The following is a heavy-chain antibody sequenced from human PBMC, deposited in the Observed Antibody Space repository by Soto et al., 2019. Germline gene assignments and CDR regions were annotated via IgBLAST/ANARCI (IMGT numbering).Heavy chain of an antibody. CDR2: IWNDGSNE. CDR1: GFNFSSYG. CDR3: ARDQTDSGGYSDS. D-gene: IGHD3-22*01. V-gene: IGHV3-33*01. Sequence: GGSLRLSCEASGFNFSSYGIHWVRQAPGKGLEWVAIIWNDGSNEYYADSAKGRFTISRDNSKNTVYLQVSKLRAEDTAVYFCARDQTDSGGYSDSWGQGTLVTVSS. J-gene: IGHJ4*02.